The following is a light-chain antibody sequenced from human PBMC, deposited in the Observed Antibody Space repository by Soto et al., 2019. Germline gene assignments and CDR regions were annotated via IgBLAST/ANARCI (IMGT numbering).Light chain of an antibody. V-gene: IGLV2-23*02. Sequence: QSVLAQPASVSGSPGRSITISCTVTSSNVGSYKLVSWYQQHPGKAPKLMIFEVNKRPSGVSNRFSGSKSGNTASLTISGLKVEDEADYYCCSSGGSPTYVFGTGTKVTVL. J-gene: IGLJ1*01. CDR1: SSNVGSYKL. CDR2: EVN. CDR3: CSSGGSPTYV.